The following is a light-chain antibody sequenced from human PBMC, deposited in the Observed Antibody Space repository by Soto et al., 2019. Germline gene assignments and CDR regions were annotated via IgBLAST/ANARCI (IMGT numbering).Light chain of an antibody. V-gene: IGKV4-1*01. CDR2: WAS. Sequence: DFVMTQAPDSLAVSLGERATINCKSSQSVLYNSNNKNHLAWYQVKPGQPPKLLINWASTRESGVPDRFSGSGSGADFTLTISSLQAEDVAVYYCQEFYTSRLTFGGGTRVEIK. CDR3: QEFYTSRLT. CDR1: QSVLYNSNNKNH. J-gene: IGKJ4*01.